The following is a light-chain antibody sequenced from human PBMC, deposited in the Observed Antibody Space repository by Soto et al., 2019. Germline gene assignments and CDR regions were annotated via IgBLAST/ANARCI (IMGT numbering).Light chain of an antibody. V-gene: IGLV2-14*01. J-gene: IGLJ3*02. Sequence: QSALTQPASVSGSPGQSITISCTGTSSDVGGYNYVSWYQQHPGKAPKLMIYEVSNRPSGVSNRFSGSKSGNTASLTISGLQAEDEADYYCSSYTSSSPFEGVFGGGTKLTVL. CDR3: SSYTSSSPFEGV. CDR2: EVS. CDR1: SSDVGGYNY.